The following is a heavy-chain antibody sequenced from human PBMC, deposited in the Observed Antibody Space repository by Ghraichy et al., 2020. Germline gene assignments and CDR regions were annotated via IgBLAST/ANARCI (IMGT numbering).Heavy chain of an antibody. V-gene: IGHV4-61*01. J-gene: IGHJ4*02. CDR3: ARGAPGGFAY. Sequence: SETLSLTCTVSGGSVSSDNYYWSWIRQPPGKGLEWIGYISYSGSPNYNPSLKSRVTILVDTSKNQFSLKLNSVTAADTAVYYCARGAPGGFAYRGQGTLVTVSS. CDR2: ISYSGSP. CDR1: GGSVSSDNYY. D-gene: IGHD3-16*01.